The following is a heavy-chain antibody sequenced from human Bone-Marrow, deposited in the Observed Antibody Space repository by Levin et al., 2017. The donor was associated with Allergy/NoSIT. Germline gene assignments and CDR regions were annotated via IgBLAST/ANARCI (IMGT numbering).Heavy chain of an antibody. J-gene: IGHJ6*03. D-gene: IGHD6-13*01. CDR2: IHDSGRT. CDR1: GGSISSSRYF. Sequence: SQTLSLTSIVSGGSISSSRYFWIWNRQHPGEGLELIGFIHDSGRTYYNPSLKSRVAISIETSKNLFSLRLSSVTAADTAVYHCARAATYFGSSLYYYFMDVWGKGTTVTVS. CDR3: ARAATYFGSSLYYYFMDV. V-gene: IGHV4-31*03.